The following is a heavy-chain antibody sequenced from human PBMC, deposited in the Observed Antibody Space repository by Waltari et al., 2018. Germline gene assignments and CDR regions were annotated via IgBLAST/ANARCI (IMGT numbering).Heavy chain of an antibody. Sequence: QMQLXESGPGLVKPSETLSLTXTVSGGPISSNSYFWGWMRQPPGKGLEYIGSVHKRGGTRYDPSLKSRXTIXRDTPXNXFSLNLTSXXAADXAVYYCARHAXSGSIDHXGQGVLVTVXS. CDR2: VHKRGGT. CDR3: ARHAXSGSIDH. V-gene: IGHV4-39*01. D-gene: IGHD6-19*01. J-gene: IGHJ4*02. CDR1: GGPISSNSYF.